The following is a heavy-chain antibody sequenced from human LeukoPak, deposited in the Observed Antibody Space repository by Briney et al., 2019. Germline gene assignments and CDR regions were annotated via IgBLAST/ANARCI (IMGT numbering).Heavy chain of an antibody. CDR2: ISGNYGST. CDR1: GFTFDDYA. V-gene: IGHV3-43*02. CDR3: AKDLSKWGYYYGMDV. Sequence: GGSLRLSCAASGFTFDDYAMHWVRQGPGKGLEWVSLISGNYGSTSYADSVKGRFTISRDSSRNSLYLQMNSLTTEDTALYYCAKDLSKWGYYYGMDVWGQGTTVTVSS. J-gene: IGHJ6*02. D-gene: IGHD2-8*01.